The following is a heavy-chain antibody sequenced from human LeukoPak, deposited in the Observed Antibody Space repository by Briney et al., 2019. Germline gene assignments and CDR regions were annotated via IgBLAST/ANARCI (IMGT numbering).Heavy chain of an antibody. D-gene: IGHD3-22*01. V-gene: IGHV1-18*01. J-gene: IGHJ4*02. CDR3: AKDIHPGLDSGASCCFDY. CDR1: GYTFSRHG. CDR2: VSGYNGNT. Sequence: ASVKVSCKTSGYTFSRHGITWVRQAPGQGLEWMGWVSGYNGNTNYAQNVQGRVTMTTDTSTNTAYMELRSLRSDDTAVYYCAKDIHPGLDSGASCCFDYWGQGTPVTVSS.